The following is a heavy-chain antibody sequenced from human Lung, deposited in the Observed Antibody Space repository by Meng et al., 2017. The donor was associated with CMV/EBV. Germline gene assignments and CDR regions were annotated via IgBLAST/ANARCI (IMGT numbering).Heavy chain of an antibody. CDR3: AREKSSYGDHYFDF. Sequence: SCAGSGFTFSSHSVNWVRQAPGKGLEWVSIISTSSSYIYYADSVKGRFTVSRDNARKSLYLEMNSLRAEDTAVYYCAREKSSYGDHYFDFWGQGXLVTVSS. D-gene: IGHD4-17*01. J-gene: IGHJ4*02. V-gene: IGHV3-21*01. CDR2: ISTSSSYI. CDR1: GFTFSSHS.